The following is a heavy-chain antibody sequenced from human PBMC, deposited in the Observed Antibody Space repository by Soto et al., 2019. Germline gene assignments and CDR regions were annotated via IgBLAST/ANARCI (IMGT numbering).Heavy chain of an antibody. V-gene: IGHV3-23*01. J-gene: IGHJ4*02. CDR3: AKGIDGGFGELFFDK. D-gene: IGHD3-10*01. CDR1: GFVFSHFA. Sequence: EVQLLESGGGLVQPGGSLRLSCEASGFVFSHFALSWVRQAPGKGLEWVSGISGGSETTSYADSVKGRFTNSRDNSKGTLFLQMNNLRAEDTGTYFCAKGIDGGFGELFFDKWGQGTLVTVSS. CDR2: ISGGSETT.